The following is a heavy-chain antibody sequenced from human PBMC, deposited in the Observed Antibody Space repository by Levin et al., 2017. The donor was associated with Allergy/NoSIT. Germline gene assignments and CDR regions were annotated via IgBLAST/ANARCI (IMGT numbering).Heavy chain of an antibody. Sequence: SETLSLTCTVSGGSISSYYWSWIRQPPGKGLEWIGYIYYSGSTNYNPSLKSRVTISVDTSKNQFSLKLSSVTAADTAVYYCARHNRGDYGGKGRFDYWGQGTLVTVSS. CDR1: GGSISSYY. CDR2: IYYSGST. J-gene: IGHJ4*02. V-gene: IGHV4-59*08. D-gene: IGHD4-23*01. CDR3: ARHNRGDYGGKGRFDY.